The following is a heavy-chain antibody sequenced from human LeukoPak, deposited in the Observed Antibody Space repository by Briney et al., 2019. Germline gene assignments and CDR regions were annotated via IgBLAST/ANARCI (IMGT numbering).Heavy chain of an antibody. CDR2: ISGSGGST. Sequence: GGSLRLSCAASGFTFSSYAMSWVRQAPGKGLEWVSAISGSGGSTYYADSVKGRFTISRDNSKNTLHLQMNSLRAEDTAVYYCAKDPYSTRAYNWFDPWGQGTLVTVSS. CDR1: GFTFSSYA. J-gene: IGHJ5*02. D-gene: IGHD2-21*01. CDR3: AKDPYSTRAYNWFDP. V-gene: IGHV3-23*01.